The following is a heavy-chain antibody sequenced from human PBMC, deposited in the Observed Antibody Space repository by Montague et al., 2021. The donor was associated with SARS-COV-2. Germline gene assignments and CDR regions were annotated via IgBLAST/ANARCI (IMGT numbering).Heavy chain of an antibody. V-gene: IGHV3-43*02. CDR1: GFTFDDYA. J-gene: IGHJ6*02. D-gene: IGHD2-2*02. CDR2: ISGDGGST. CDR3: ARVRYCSSTSRYNVYYGMDV. Sequence: SLRLSCAASGFTFDDYAMHWVRQAPGKGLEWVSLISGDGGSTYYADSVKGRFTISRDNSKNTLYLQMNSLRAEDTAVYYCARVRYCSSTSRYNVYYGMDVWGQGTTVTVSS.